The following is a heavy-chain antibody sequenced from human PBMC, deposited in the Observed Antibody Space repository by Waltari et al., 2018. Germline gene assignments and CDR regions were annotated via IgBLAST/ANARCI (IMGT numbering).Heavy chain of an antibody. Sequence: QLQLQESGPGLVKPSETLSLTCTVSGGSISSSSYYWGWICQPPGKGLEGIGSIYYSGSIYSSPSLNSHFIIAVETSKNQFSLKLGSVADADAAVYYCASTVYYDSSGWTYYFDYWGQGTLVTVSS. V-gene: IGHV4-39*01. J-gene: IGHJ4*02. D-gene: IGHD3-22*01. CDR2: IYYSGSI. CDR3: ASTVYYDSSGWTYYFDY. CDR1: GGSISSSSYY.